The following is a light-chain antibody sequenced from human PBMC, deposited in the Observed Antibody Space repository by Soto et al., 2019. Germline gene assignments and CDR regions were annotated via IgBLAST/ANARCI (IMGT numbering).Light chain of an antibody. V-gene: IGLV2-14*02. Sequence: QSALTQPASVSGSPGQSITISCTGTSSDVGSYNLVSWYQQHPGKAPKLMIYEGSKRPSGVSNRFSGSKSGNTASLTISGLQAEDEADYYCSSYTSTNTLVFDTGTKLTVL. CDR2: EGS. CDR1: SSDVGSYNL. CDR3: SSYTSTNTLV. J-gene: IGLJ1*01.